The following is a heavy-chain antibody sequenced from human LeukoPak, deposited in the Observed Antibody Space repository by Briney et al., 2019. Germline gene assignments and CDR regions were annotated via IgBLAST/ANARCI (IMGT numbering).Heavy chain of an antibody. CDR2: ISGSGGST. J-gene: IGHJ6*04. V-gene: IGHV3-23*01. D-gene: IGHD1-1*01. Sequence: GGSLRLSCAAPGFTFSSYAMSWVRQAPGKGLEWVSAISGSGGSTYYADSVKGRFTISRDNSKNTLYLQMNSLRAEDTAVYYCAKDQLGTPYGMDVRGKGTTVTVSS. CDR3: AKDQLGTPYGMDV. CDR1: GFTFSSYA.